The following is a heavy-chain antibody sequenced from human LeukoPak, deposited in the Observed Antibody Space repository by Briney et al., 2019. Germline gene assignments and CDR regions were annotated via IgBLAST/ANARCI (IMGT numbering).Heavy chain of an antibody. CDR2: ISYDGSNK. J-gene: IGHJ4*02. D-gene: IGHD1-26*01. Sequence: GGSLRLSCAASGSTFSSYGMHWVRQAPGKGLEWVAVISYDGSNKYYADSVKGRFTISRDNSKNTLYLQMNSLRAEDTAVYYCAKEGVVGARGYFDYWGQGTLVTVSS. V-gene: IGHV3-30*18. CDR1: GSTFSSYG. CDR3: AKEGVVGARGYFDY.